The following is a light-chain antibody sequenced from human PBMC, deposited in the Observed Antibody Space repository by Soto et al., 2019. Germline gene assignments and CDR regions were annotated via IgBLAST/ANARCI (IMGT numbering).Light chain of an antibody. V-gene: IGKV1-39*01. CDR2: AAS. Sequence: IQMTQSPSSLSASVGDRVTITCRASQSISSYLNWYQQKPGKAPKLLIYAASSLQSGVPSRFSGSGSGTDFTLTISSLQPEDFATYYCQQCYSIPITFGQGTLLE. CDR1: QSISSY. J-gene: IGKJ5*01. CDR3: QQCYSIPIT.